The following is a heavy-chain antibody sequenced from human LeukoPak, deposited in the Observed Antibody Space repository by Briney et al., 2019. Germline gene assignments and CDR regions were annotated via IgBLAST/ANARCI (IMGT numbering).Heavy chain of an antibody. CDR3: ARLGGYYGSRRLGWFDP. J-gene: IGHJ5*02. Sequence: SEALSLTCTVSGGSISSHYWSWIRQPAGKGLEWIGRIYTSGSTNYNPSLKSRATISVDTSKNQFSLKLSSVTAADTAVYYCARLGGYYGSRRLGWFDPWGQGTLVTVSS. CDR1: GGSISSHY. V-gene: IGHV4-4*07. D-gene: IGHD3-10*01. CDR2: IYTSGST.